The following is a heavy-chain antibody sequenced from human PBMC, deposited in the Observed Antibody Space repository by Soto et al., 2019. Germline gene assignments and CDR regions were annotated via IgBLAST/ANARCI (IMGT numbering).Heavy chain of an antibody. D-gene: IGHD6-6*01. Sequence: SETLSLTCTVSGGSITSGGYYWSWIRQHPGKGLEWIGYIYYSGSTYYNPSLKSRVTISVDTSKNQFSLKLSSVTAADTAVYYCARDTGSSSSYYYYGMDVWGQGATVTVSS. V-gene: IGHV4-31*03. CDR3: ARDTGSSSSYYYYGMDV. J-gene: IGHJ6*02. CDR1: GGSITSGGYY. CDR2: IYYSGST.